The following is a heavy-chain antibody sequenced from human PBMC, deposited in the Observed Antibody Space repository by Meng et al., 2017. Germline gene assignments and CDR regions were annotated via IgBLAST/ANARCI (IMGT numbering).Heavy chain of an antibody. J-gene: IGHJ6*02. Sequence: SETLSLTCTVSGYSISSGYYWGWIRQPPGKGLEWIGSIYHSGSTYYNPSLKGRVTISVDTSKNQFSLKLSSVTAADTAVYYCARATSGSGTYGMDVWGQGTTVTVSS. CDR2: IYHSGST. CDR1: GYSISSGYY. V-gene: IGHV4-38-2*02. D-gene: IGHD3-10*01. CDR3: ARATSGSGTYGMDV.